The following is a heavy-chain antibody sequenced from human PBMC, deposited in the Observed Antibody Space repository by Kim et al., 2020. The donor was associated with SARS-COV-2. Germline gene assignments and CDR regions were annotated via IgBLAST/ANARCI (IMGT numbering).Heavy chain of an antibody. V-gene: IGHV1-24*01. J-gene: IGHJ4*02. CDR2: FDPEDGET. CDR1: GYTLTELS. Sequence: ASVKVSCKVSGYTLTELSMHWVRQAPGKGLEWMGGFDPEDGETIYAQKFQGRVTMTEDTSTDTAYMELSSLRSEDTAVYYCATERCSSTSCHAYFDYWGQGTLVTVSS. CDR3: ATERCSSTSCHAYFDY. D-gene: IGHD2-2*01.